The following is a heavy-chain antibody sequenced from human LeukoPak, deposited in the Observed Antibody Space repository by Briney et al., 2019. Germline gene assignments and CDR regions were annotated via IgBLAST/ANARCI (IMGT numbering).Heavy chain of an antibody. CDR1: GFTFSSYA. V-gene: IGHV3-23*01. D-gene: IGHD3-22*01. CDR2: ISGSGGST. CDR3: AKNYYDSSGYFDY. Sequence: GGSLRLSCAASGFTFSSYAMSWVRQAPGRGLEWVSAISGSGGSTYYADSVKGRFTISRDNSKNTLYLQMNSLRAEDTAVYYCAKNYYDSSGYFDYWGQGTLVTVSS. J-gene: IGHJ4*02.